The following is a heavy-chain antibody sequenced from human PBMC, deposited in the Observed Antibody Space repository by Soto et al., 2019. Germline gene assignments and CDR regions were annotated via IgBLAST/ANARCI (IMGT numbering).Heavy chain of an antibody. D-gene: IGHD2-15*01. V-gene: IGHV3-30-3*01. CDR3: ARAGCDGGSCYTLVGLRYGMDV. J-gene: IGHJ6*02. CDR1: GFTFSSYA. CDR2: ISYDGNNK. Sequence: QVQLVESGGGVVQPGRSLRLSCAASGFTFSSYAMHWVRQAPGKGLEWVAVISYDGNNKYYADSVKGRFTISRDNSKNTLYLQMNILRAEDTAVYYCARAGCDGGSCYTLVGLRYGMDVWGQGTTVTVSS.